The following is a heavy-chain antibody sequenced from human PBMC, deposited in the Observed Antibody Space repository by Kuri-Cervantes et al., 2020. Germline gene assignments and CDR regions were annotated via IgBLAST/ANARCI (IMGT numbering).Heavy chain of an antibody. CDR3: AKDLDYYGSGSYYIGMDV. Sequence: LSLTCAASGFTFDDYAMHWVRQAPGKGLEWVSGISWNSGSIGYADSVKGRFTISRDNSKNTLYLQMNSLRAEDTAVYYCAKDLDYYGSGSYYIGMDVWGQGTTVTVSS. CDR2: ISWNSGSI. D-gene: IGHD3-10*01. J-gene: IGHJ6*02. V-gene: IGHV3-9*01. CDR1: GFTFDDYA.